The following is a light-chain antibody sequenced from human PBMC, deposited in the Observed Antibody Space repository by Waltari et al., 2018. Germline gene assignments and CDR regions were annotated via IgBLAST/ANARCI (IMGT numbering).Light chain of an antibody. CDR1: QSVNSK. Sequence: DIVMTQSPATLSVSLGERATFSCRASQSVNSKVVWYQQRPGQAPRLLIYSASTRATGVPARFSGSGSGTEFTLTISSLQSEDFALYYCQQYTSWWTFGQGTKVEVK. J-gene: IGKJ1*01. CDR3: QQYTSWWT. V-gene: IGKV3-15*01. CDR2: SAS.